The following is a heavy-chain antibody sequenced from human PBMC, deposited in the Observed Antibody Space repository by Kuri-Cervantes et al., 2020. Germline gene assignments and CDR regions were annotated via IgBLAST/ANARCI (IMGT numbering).Heavy chain of an antibody. CDR3: GKGRFRNSDMFRGVDD. CDR2: IWLDGSDQ. J-gene: IGHJ4*02. V-gene: IGHV3-30*02. D-gene: IGHD3-10*01. Sequence: GESLKISCAASGFTFSSYGMHWVRQAPGKGLEWVAVIWLDGSDQKYADSVKGRFTVSRDNSKETLYLQMNSLRIEDTAVYYCGKGRFRNSDMFRGVDDWGQGTLVTVSS. CDR1: GFTFSSYG.